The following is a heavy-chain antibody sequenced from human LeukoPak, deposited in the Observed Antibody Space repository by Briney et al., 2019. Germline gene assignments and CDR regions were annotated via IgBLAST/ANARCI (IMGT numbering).Heavy chain of an antibody. D-gene: IGHD3-10*01. CDR3: ARDRGPRTGFMVREAYDY. CDR1: GFTFSTYW. V-gene: IGHV3-74*01. J-gene: IGHJ4*02. CDR2: ISADGSIT. Sequence: GGSLRLSCTATGFTFSTYWIHWVRQAPEKGLVWVSRISADGSITNYADSVKGRLTISRDNAENTLYLQMNSLRADDTAVYYCARDRGPRTGFMVREAYDYWGQGTLVTVSS.